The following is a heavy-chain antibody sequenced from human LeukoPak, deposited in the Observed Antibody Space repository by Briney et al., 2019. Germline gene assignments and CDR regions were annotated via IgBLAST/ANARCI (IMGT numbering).Heavy chain of an antibody. CDR1: RFTFSSYS. CDR2: ISSSSSYI. V-gene: IGHV3-21*01. D-gene: IGHD3/OR15-3a*01. Sequence: GGSLRLSCAASRFTFSSYSMNWIRQAPGKVLEWVSSISSSSSYIYYADSVKGRFTISRDNAKNSLYLQMNSLRAEDTAVYYCARNRGTGYYLNDAVDIWGQGTMVTVSS. J-gene: IGHJ3*02. CDR3: ARNRGTGYYLNDAVDI.